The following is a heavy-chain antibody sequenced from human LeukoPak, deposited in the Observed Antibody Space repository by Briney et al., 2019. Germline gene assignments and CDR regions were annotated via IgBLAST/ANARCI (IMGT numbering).Heavy chain of an antibody. Sequence: GGSLRLSCAASGFTFRNSAMSWVRQAPGKGLEWVSTISGTGVGTFYADSVKGRLTISRDNPKNTLYLQMNSLRAEDTAIYYCARSPPAPKEFDYWGQGTLVTVSS. J-gene: IGHJ4*02. V-gene: IGHV3-23*01. CDR3: ARSPPAPKEFDY. CDR2: ISGTGVGT. CDR1: GFTFRNSA. D-gene: IGHD2-2*01.